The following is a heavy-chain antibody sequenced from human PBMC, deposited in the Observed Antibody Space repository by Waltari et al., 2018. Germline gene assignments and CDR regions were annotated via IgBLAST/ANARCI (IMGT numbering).Heavy chain of an antibody. D-gene: IGHD6-13*01. J-gene: IGHJ6*03. V-gene: IGHV4-34*01. CDR1: GGSFSGYY. CDR2: INHSGST. CDR3: ARGRGAAAGSYHYYMDV. Sequence: QVQLQQWGAGLLKPSETLSLTCAVYGGSFSGYYWSWIRQPPGKGLEWIGEINHSGSTNYNPSLKSRDIISVDPSKNRFSLKLSSVTAADTAVYYCARGRGAAAGSYHYYMDVWGKGTTVTVSS.